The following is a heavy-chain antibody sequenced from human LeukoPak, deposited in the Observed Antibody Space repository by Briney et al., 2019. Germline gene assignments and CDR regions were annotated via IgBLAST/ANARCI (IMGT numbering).Heavy chain of an antibody. D-gene: IGHD6-19*01. J-gene: IGHJ4*02. CDR3: AKDLESSGRYGD. V-gene: IGHV3-23*01. CDR2: ISGSGGST. Sequence: QPGASLRLSCAASGFTFSSYAMSWVRQAPGKGLEWVSAISGSGGSTYYADSVKGRFTISRDNSKNTLYLQMNSLRAEDTAVYYCAKDLESSGRYGDWGQGTLVTVSS. CDR1: GFTFSSYA.